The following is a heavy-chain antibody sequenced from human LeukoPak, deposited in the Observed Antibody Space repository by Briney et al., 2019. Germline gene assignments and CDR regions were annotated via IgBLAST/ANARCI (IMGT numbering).Heavy chain of an antibody. D-gene: IGHD2-2*01. CDR2: ISTSGSTI. CDR3: AKDRRYCSDNSCYGAWYFYL. J-gene: IGHJ2*01. CDR1: GFTFSNYE. V-gene: IGHV3-48*03. Sequence: GGSLRLSCVASGFTFSNYEMNWVRQAPGKGLEWISYISTSGSTINYADSVKGRFTISRDNAKDSLYLQMNSLRAEDTAVYYCAKDRRYCSDNSCYGAWYFYLWGRGTLVTVSS.